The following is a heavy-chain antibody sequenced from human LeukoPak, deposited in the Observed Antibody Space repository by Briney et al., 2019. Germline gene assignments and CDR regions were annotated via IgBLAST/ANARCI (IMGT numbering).Heavy chain of an antibody. J-gene: IGHJ4*02. CDR3: ARAFFPYYDFWSGSYYFDY. D-gene: IGHD3-3*01. CDR1: GFTFSSYA. CDR2: ISYDGSNK. V-gene: IGHV3-30-3*01. Sequence: SGGSLRLSCAASGFTFSSYAMHWVRQAPGKGLEWVAVISYDGSNKYYADSVKGRFTISRDNAKNSLYLQMNSLRAEDTAVYYCARAFFPYYDFWSGSYYFDYWGQGTLVTVSS.